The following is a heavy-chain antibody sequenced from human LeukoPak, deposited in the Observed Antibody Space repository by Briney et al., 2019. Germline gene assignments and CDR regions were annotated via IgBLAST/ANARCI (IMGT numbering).Heavy chain of an antibody. CDR2: INPSGGST. V-gene: IGHV1-46*01. CDR3: ARDLYMWSGDCAY. Sequence: ASVKVSCKASGYTFTSYYMHWVRQAPGQGLEWMGIINPSGGSTSYAQKFQGRVTMTTDASTSTAYMELRSLRSDDTAVYYCARDLYMWSGDCAYWGQGTLVTVSS. D-gene: IGHD2-21*02. J-gene: IGHJ4*02. CDR1: GYTFTSYY.